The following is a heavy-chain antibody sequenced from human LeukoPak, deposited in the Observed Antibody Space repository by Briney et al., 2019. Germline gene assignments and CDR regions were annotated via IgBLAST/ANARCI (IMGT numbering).Heavy chain of an antibody. D-gene: IGHD3-22*01. J-gene: IGHJ4*02. Sequence: ASVKVSCKASGGTFSSYAISWVRQAPGQGLEWMGRIIPILGIANYAQKFQGRVTITADKSTSTAYMELSSLRSEDTAVYYCARDYYDSSGYYPDYWGQGTPVTVSS. V-gene: IGHV1-69*04. CDR3: ARDYYDSSGYYPDY. CDR1: GGTFSSYA. CDR2: IIPILGIA.